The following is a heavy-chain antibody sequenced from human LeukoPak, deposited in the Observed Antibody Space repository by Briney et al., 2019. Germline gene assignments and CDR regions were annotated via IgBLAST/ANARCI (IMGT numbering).Heavy chain of an antibody. J-gene: IGHJ4*02. CDR2: ISAYNGNT. CDR1: GYTFTSYG. Sequence: GASVKVSCKASGYTFTSYGISWVRQAPGQGLEWMGWISAYNGNTNHAQKLQGRVTMTTDTSTSTAYMELRSLRSDDTAVYYCARGAHYDFWSGDPTYYFDYWGQGTLVTVSS. V-gene: IGHV1-18*01. D-gene: IGHD3-3*01. CDR3: ARGAHYDFWSGDPTYYFDY.